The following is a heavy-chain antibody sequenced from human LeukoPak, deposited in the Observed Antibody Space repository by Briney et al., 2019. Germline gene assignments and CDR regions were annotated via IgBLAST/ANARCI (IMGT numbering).Heavy chain of an antibody. Sequence: GGSLRLSCAASGFTFSSYAMHWVRQAPGKGLEWVAVISYDGSNKYYADSVKGRFTISRDNSKNTLYLQMNSLRAEDTAVYYCARDLPKNGYPYDYYYGMDVWGKGTTVTVSS. CDR2: ISYDGSNK. D-gene: IGHD5-18*01. CDR1: GFTFSSYA. J-gene: IGHJ6*04. CDR3: ARDLPKNGYPYDYYYGMDV. V-gene: IGHV3-30*04.